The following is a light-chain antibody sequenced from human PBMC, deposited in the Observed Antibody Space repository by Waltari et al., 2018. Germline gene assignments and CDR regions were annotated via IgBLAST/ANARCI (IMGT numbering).Light chain of an antibody. CDR1: NIANRR. J-gene: IGLJ3*02. Sequence: SYVLTQPPSVSVAPGQTARIACGGDNIANRRVHWDQQKPGQAPIMVIYDSRDRPSRIPESFTGSNSCTTATLTVSRVEAGDGAAYCCHVWDSNNGQSNRVFGGGTRLTV. CDR2: DSR. V-gene: IGLV3-21*02. CDR3: HVWDSNNGQSNRV.